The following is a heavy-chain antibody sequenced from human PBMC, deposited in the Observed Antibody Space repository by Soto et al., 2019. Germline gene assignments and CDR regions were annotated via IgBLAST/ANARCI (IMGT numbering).Heavy chain of an antibody. CDR3: ARRPGGGTFDY. CDR2: INAGNGNT. Sequence: QVQLVQSGAEVKKPGASVKVSCKASGYTFTSYAIHWVRQAPGQRLEWMGWINAGNGNTKYSQKFQGRVSISRDTSASTVDMGLSSLISEDTAVYYCARRPGGGTFDYWGQGTLVTVSS. D-gene: IGHD3-16*01. V-gene: IGHV1-3*01. J-gene: IGHJ4*02. CDR1: GYTFTSYA.